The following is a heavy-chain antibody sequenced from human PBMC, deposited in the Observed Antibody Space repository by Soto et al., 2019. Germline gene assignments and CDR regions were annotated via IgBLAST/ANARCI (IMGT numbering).Heavy chain of an antibody. CDR2: IKSKTDGGTR. J-gene: IGHJ4*02. CDR3: TCLHYDILTGSKWHYFDY. V-gene: IGHV3-15*01. CDR1: GFTFSSYA. Sequence: GGSLRLSCAASGFTFSSYAMSWVRQAPGKGLEWVGRIKSKTDGGTRDYAAPVKGRVTISRDDSKNTLYLQMNSLKTEDTAVYYCTCLHYDILTGSKWHYFDYWGQGTLVTVSS. D-gene: IGHD3-9*01.